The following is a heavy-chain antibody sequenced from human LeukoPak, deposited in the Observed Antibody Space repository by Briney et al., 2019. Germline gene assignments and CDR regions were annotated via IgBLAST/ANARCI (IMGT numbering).Heavy chain of an antibody. CDR3: AKRHTTGWYPFDY. CDR1: GFTFSSYG. V-gene: IGHV3-30*02. J-gene: IGHJ4*02. D-gene: IGHD6-19*01. Sequence: PGGSLRLSCAASGFTFSSYGMHWVRQAPGKGLEWVAFIRYDGSNKYYADSVKGRFTISRDSSKNTLFLEMNSLRVEDTAVYYCAKRHTTGWYPFDYWGQGTLVTVSS. CDR2: IRYDGSNK.